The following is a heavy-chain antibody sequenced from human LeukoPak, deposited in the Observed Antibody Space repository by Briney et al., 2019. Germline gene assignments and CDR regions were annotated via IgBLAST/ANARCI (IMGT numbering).Heavy chain of an antibody. CDR2: IYPGDSDT. D-gene: IGHD3-10*01. V-gene: IGHV5-51*01. Sequence: GESLKISCKGSGYSFTSYWIGCVRQMPGKGLEWMGIIYPGDSDTRYSPSFQGQVTISADKSISTAYLQSSSLKASDTAMYYCARLAYYYGSGTFYYMDVWGKGTTVTVSS. J-gene: IGHJ6*03. CDR3: ARLAYYYGSGTFYYMDV. CDR1: GYSFTSYW.